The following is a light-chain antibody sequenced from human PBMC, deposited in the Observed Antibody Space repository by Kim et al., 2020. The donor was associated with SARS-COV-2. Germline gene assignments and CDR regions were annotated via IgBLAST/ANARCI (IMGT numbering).Light chain of an antibody. J-gene: IGKJ1*01. CDR2: GAS. CDR1: QRFTSSQ. Sequence: EIVLTQSPGTLSLSPGERATLSCRASQRFTSSQLGWYQQKPGQAPRLLIHGASGRATGIPYRFSGSGSGTDFTLTISRLEPEDSAVYYCQQYGKSPPWTFGQGTKMDIK. V-gene: IGKV3-20*01. CDR3: QQYGKSPPWT.